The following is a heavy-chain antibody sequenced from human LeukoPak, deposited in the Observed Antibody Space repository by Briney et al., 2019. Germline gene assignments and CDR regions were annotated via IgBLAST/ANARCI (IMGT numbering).Heavy chain of an antibody. J-gene: IGHJ6*03. Sequence: PSETLSLTCTVSGGSISSYYWSWIRQPAGKGLEWIGRIYTSGSTNYNPSPKSRVTISVDKSKNQFSLKLSSVTAADTAVYYCARVYSSSRGSYYYYMDVWGKGTTVTVSS. V-gene: IGHV4-4*07. CDR3: ARVYSSSRGSYYYYMDV. CDR2: IYTSGST. D-gene: IGHD6-13*01. CDR1: GGSISSYY.